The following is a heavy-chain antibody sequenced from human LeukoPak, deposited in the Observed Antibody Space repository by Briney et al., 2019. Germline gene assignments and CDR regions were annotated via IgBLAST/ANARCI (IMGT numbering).Heavy chain of an antibody. CDR3: ARDRGFGVVQTYDYYYYMDV. V-gene: IGHV4-34*01. CDR2: INHSGST. J-gene: IGHJ6*03. D-gene: IGHD3-3*01. Sequence: SETLSLTCAVYGGSFSGYYWSWIRQPPGKGLEWIGEINHSGSTNYNPSLKSRVTISVDTSKNQFSLKLSSVTAADTAVYYCARDRGFGVVQTYDYYYYMDVWGKGTTVTVSS. CDR1: GGSFSGYY.